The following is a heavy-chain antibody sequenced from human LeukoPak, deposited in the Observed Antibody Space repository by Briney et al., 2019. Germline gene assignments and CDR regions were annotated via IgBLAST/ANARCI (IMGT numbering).Heavy chain of an antibody. Sequence: SETLSLTCTVSGGSISSYYWSWIRQPPGKGLEWIGEINHSGSTNYNPSLKSRVTISVDTSKNQFSLKLSSVTAADTAVYYCAAQSWGFDIWGQGTMVTVSS. V-gene: IGHV4-34*01. CDR1: GGSISSYY. CDR3: AAQSWGFDI. CDR2: INHSGST. D-gene: IGHD7-27*01. J-gene: IGHJ3*02.